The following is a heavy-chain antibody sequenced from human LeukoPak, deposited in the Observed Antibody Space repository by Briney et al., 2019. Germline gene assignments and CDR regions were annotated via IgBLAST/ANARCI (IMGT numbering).Heavy chain of an antibody. CDR1: GGTFSSYA. CDR2: IIPIFGTA. Sequence: SVKVSCKASGGTFSSYAISWVRQAPGQGLEWMGGIIPIFGTANYALKFQGRVTITADESTSTAYMELSSLRSEDTAVYYCARGLPYSSGWYYFDYWGQGTLVTVSS. D-gene: IGHD6-19*01. J-gene: IGHJ4*02. V-gene: IGHV1-69*13. CDR3: ARGLPYSSGWYYFDY.